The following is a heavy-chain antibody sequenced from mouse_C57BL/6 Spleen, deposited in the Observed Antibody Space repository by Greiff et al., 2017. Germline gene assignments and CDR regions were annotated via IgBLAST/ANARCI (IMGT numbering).Heavy chain of an antibody. D-gene: IGHD2-3*01. V-gene: IGHV1-15*01. Sequence: QVQLQQSGAELVRPGASVTLSCKASGYTFTDYEMHWVKQTPVHGLEWIGAIDPETGGTAYNQKFKGKAILTADKSSSTTYMELRSLTSEDSAVYYCTRSEGAYDGYYGFAYWGQGTLVTVSA. J-gene: IGHJ3*01. CDR2: IDPETGGT. CDR1: GYTFTDYE. CDR3: TRSEGAYDGYYGFAY.